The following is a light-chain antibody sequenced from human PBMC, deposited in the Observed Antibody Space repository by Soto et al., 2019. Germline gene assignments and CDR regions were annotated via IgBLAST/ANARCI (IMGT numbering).Light chain of an antibody. Sequence: EIVMTQSPASLSVSPGERVTLSCRASQSVRSELAWYQQKSGQPPRLLIYGASIPATGIPGRFSGSGSGTEFTLTINDLQSEDFAVYYWQEYERWPPLTFGGGTKVEIK. CDR3: QEYERWPPLT. J-gene: IGKJ4*01. CDR2: GAS. V-gene: IGKV3-15*01. CDR1: QSVRSE.